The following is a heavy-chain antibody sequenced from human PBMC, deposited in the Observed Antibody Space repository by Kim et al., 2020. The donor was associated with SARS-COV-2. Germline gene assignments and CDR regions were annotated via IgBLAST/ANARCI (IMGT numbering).Heavy chain of an antibody. CDR1: GFTFSSYS. CDR3: ARELRTFGGVDY. J-gene: IGHJ4*02. V-gene: IGHV3-21*01. D-gene: IGHD3-3*01. CDR2: ISSSSSYI. Sequence: GGSLRLSCAASGFTFSSYSMNWVRQAPGKGLEWVSSISSSSSYIYYADSVKGRFTISRHNAKNSLYLQMNSLRAEDTAVYYCARELRTFGGVDYWGQGTLVTVSS.